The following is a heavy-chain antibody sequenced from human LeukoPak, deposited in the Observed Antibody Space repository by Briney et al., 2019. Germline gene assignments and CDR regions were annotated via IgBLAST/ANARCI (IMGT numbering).Heavy chain of an antibody. CDR3: AKRGVVIRVILVGFHKEAYYFDS. Sequence: GRSLRLSCAVSGITLSNYGMSWVRQGPGKGMEWLAGISVSGGRTNYAVSVKGRFTISRDNPKNTLYLQMNSLRAEDTAVYFCAKRGVVIRVILVGFHKEAYYFDSWGQGALVTVSS. CDR2: ISVSGGRT. CDR1: GITLSNYG. J-gene: IGHJ4*02. D-gene: IGHD3-22*01. V-gene: IGHV3-23*01.